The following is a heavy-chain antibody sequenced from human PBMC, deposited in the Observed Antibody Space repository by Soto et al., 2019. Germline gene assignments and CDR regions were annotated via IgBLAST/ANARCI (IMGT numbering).Heavy chain of an antibody. J-gene: IGHJ5*02. CDR3: ARARSSAHITRGSIDP. CDR1: GAYIRSGAFY. D-gene: IGHD3-3*01. Sequence: TLSVTCHVTGAYIRSGAFYRIWLRQRNGKDLGWIGGSYCTGSTYYNRAIRSRISMSVDTYENQFSLKMTSVTDEEAAFYYCARARSSAHITRGSIDPWGQGIMVPVS. CDR2: SYCTGST. V-gene: IGHV4-31*03.